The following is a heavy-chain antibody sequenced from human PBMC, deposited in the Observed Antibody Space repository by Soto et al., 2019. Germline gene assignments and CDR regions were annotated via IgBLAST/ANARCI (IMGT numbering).Heavy chain of an antibody. V-gene: IGHV1-46*01. D-gene: IGHD2-21*02. CDR2: INPSGGST. J-gene: IGHJ6*02. CDR3: ARDVSVVTAPYYYYYGMDV. Sequence: GASVKVSCKASGYTSTSYYMHWVRQAPGQGLEWMGIINPSGGSTSYAQKFQGRVTMTRDTSTSTVYMELSSLRSEDTAVYYCARDVSVVTAPYYYYYGMDVWGQGTTVTVSS. CDR1: GYTSTSYY.